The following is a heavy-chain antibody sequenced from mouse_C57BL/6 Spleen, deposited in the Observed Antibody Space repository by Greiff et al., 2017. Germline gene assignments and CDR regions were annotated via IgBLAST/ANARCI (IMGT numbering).Heavy chain of an antibody. CDR1: GFSLSTSGMG. D-gene: IGHD3-3*01. CDR2: IYWDDDK. Sequence: QVTLKESGPGILQSSQTLSLTCSFSGFSLSTSGMGVSWIRQPSGKGLEWLAHIYWDDDKRYNPSLKSRLTSSKDTSRNQVFLKITSVDTADTATYYCARRAEGDEDYFDYWGQGTTLTVSS. V-gene: IGHV8-12*01. CDR3: ARRAEGDEDYFDY. J-gene: IGHJ2*01.